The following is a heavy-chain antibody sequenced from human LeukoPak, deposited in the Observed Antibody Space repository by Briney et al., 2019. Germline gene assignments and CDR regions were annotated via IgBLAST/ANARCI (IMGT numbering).Heavy chain of an antibody. V-gene: IGHV3-73*01. J-gene: IGHJ3*02. CDR3: AREDCSSTSCAADAFDI. D-gene: IGHD2-2*01. Sequence: GGSLRLSCAASGFTTSGAAIHWVRQGSGKRLEWVGRIRTKPNNYATTYAASVKGRFTISRDDSKNMAYLEMNSLKAEDTAVYYCAREDCSSTSCAADAFDIWGQGTMVTVSS. CDR2: IRTKPNNYAT. CDR1: GFTTSGAA.